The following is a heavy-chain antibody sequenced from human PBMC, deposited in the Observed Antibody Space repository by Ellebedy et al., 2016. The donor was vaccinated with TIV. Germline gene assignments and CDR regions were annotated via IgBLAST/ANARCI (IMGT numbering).Heavy chain of an antibody. CDR2: INKDGSEK. J-gene: IGHJ4*02. D-gene: IGHD2-2*02. V-gene: IGHV3-7*01. CDR3: VREIPSRW. CDR1: GFTFSNYW. Sequence: GGSLRLXCAASGFTFSNYWMTWVRRAPGKGLEWVANINKDGSEKSYVDSVKGRFTISRDNAKNSLYLQMNSLRPEDTAVYYCVREIPSRWWGQGTLVTVSS.